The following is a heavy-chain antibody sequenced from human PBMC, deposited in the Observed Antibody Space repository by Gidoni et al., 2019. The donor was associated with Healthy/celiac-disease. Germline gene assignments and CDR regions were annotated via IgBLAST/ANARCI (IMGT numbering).Heavy chain of an antibody. D-gene: IGHD5-12*01. Sequence: QITLKESGTTLVKPTQPPTLTCTFSGFYLSTSGVGVGWIRQPPGKALEWLALIYWDDDKRYSPSLKSRLTITKYTSKNQVVLTMTNMDPVDTATYFCAHRGGYVVFDYWGQGTLVTVSS. V-gene: IGHV2-5*02. CDR1: GFYLSTSGVG. J-gene: IGHJ4*02. CDR3: AHRGGYVVFDY. CDR2: IYWDDDK.